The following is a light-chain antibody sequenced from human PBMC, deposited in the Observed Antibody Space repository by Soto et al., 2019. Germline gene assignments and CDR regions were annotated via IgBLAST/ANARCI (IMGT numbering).Light chain of an antibody. V-gene: IGKV3-15*01. CDR3: QQYNKWPRT. Sequence: EIVITQSPSTLSVSPGERATLSCRASQSVSSSLAWYQQKPGQAPRLLIYGASTRATGIPAWFSGSGSGTEFTLTISSLQSEDFAVYYCQQYNKWPRTFGQGTKVDIK. CDR2: GAS. J-gene: IGKJ1*01. CDR1: QSVSSS.